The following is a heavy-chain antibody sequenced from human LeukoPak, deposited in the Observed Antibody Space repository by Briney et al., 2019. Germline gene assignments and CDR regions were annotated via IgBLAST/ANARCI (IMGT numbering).Heavy chain of an antibody. CDR1: GFTFSNSE. J-gene: IGHJ4*02. D-gene: IGHD6-19*01. CDR3: ASTGYNSDWYGGPFDY. V-gene: IGHV3-48*03. CDR2: MSRSGSVI. Sequence: TGGSLRLSCVASGFTFSNSEMNWVGQAAGKGLEGVSYMSRSGSVIYYADSVKGRFTISRDNAKNSLYLQVNSLRAEDTAVYYCASTGYNSDWYGGPFDYWGQGTLVTVSS.